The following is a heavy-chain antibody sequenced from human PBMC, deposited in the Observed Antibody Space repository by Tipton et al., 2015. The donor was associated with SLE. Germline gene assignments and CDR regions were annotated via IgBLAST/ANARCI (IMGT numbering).Heavy chain of an antibody. Sequence: QLVQSGAEVKKPGASVKVSCKASGYTFTSNSITWVRQAPGRGLEWMGWISAYNGNTNYAQKIQGRVTMTTDTSTSTAYMELRSLRSDDTAVYYCARNMGYTSEYSWFDPWGQGTLVTVSS. J-gene: IGHJ5*02. V-gene: IGHV1-18*01. CDR3: ARNMGYTSEYSWFDP. D-gene: IGHD5-18*01. CDR1: GYTFTSNS. CDR2: ISAYNGNT.